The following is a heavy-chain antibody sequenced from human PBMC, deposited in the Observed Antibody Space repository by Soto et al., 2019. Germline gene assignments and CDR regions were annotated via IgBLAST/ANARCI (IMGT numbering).Heavy chain of an antibody. V-gene: IGHV4-4*07. D-gene: IGHD1-26*01. CDR1: GGSISSYY. J-gene: IGHJ5*02. CDR3: ARDHYIGIFNWFDP. Sequence: PSETLSLTCTVSGGSISSYYWSWIRQPAGKGLEWIGRIYTSGSTNYNPSLESRVTMSVDTSKNQFSLKLSSVTAADTAVYYCARDHYIGIFNWFDPWGQGTLVTVSS. CDR2: IYTSGST.